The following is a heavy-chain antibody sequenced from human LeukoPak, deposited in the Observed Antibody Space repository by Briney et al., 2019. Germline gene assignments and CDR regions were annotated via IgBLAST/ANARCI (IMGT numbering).Heavy chain of an antibody. Sequence: GGSLRLSCAASGFTFSTYWMHWVRQAPGKGLVWVSRINPDGSITNYADPVKGRFTISRDNAKNTLYLQMNSLRAEDTAVYHCVGSSGYPDYWGQGTLVTVSS. CDR3: VGSSGYPDY. CDR1: GFTFSTYW. V-gene: IGHV3-74*01. CDR2: INPDGSIT. J-gene: IGHJ4*02. D-gene: IGHD3-22*01.